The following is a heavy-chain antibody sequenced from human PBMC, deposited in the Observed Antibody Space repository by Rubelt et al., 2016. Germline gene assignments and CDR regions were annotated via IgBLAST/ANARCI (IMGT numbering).Heavy chain of an antibody. V-gene: IGHV4-39*01. CDR3: AGHRGKYYGPLDS. J-gene: IGHJ4*02. CDR1: GDSFSRSTSS. CDR2: VSSTGTT. D-gene: IGHD2/OR15-2a*01. Sequence: QLQLQESGPGLVKPSETLALTCTVSGDSFSRSTSSWGWIRQPPGKGLEWIATVSSTGTTYYNPSLKSRVTISLDTSKNQVYRSLSCVTAADTAVFYCAGHRGKYYGPLDSWGQGALVTVSS.